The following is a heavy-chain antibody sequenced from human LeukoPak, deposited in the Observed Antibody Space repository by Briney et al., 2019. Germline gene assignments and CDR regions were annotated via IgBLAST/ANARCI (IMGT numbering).Heavy chain of an antibody. Sequence: GASVKVSCKASGFTFTSSAMQWVRQARGQRLEWIGWIVVGSGNTNYAQKFQERVTITRDMSTSTAYMELSSLRSEDTAVYYCAADARTEGSYYDSSGYPPSERYFQHWGQGTLVTVSS. CDR3: AADARTEGSYYDSSGYPPSERYFQH. CDR1: GFTFTSSA. J-gene: IGHJ1*01. CDR2: IVVGSGNT. D-gene: IGHD3-22*01. V-gene: IGHV1-58*02.